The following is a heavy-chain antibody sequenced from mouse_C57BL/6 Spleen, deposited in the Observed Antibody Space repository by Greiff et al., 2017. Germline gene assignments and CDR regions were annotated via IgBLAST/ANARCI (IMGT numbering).Heavy chain of an antibody. CDR3: ARGIYYDYGYYYAMDY. CDR1: GYSFTDYN. CDR2: INPNYGTT. D-gene: IGHD2-4*01. Sequence: VHVKQSGPELVKPGASVKISCKASGYSFTDYNMNWVKQSNGKSLEWIGVINPNYGTTSYNQKFKGKATLTVDQSSSTAYMQLNSLTSEDSAVYYCARGIYYDYGYYYAMDYWGQGTSVTVSS. V-gene: IGHV1-39*01. J-gene: IGHJ4*01.